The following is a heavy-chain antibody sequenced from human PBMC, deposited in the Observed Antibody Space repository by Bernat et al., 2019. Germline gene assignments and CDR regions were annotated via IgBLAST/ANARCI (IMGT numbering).Heavy chain of an antibody. V-gene: IGHV5-51*01. CDR2: IYPGDSDT. CDR3: ARRPSSSSWYFNWYFDL. J-gene: IGHJ2*01. Sequence: EVQLVQSGAEVKKPGESLKISCKGSGYSFTSYWLGWVRQMPGKGLEWMGIIYPGDSDTRYSPSFQGQVTISADKSISTAYLQWSSLKASDTAMYYCARRPSSSSWYFNWYFDLWGRGTLVTVSS. CDR1: GYSFTSYW. D-gene: IGHD6-13*01.